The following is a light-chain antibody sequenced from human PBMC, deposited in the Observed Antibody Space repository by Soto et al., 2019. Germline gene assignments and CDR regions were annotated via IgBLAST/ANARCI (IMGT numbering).Light chain of an antibody. CDR3: SSYTSSSTLD. J-gene: IGLJ1*01. Sequence: QSALTQPASVSGSPGQSITISCTGTSSDVGGYNYVSWYQQHPGKAPKLMIYEVSNRPSGVSNRFSGSKSGNTASLTISGLQAEDEADSYCSSYTSSSTLDFGTGTKVTVL. CDR1: SSDVGGYNY. V-gene: IGLV2-14*01. CDR2: EVS.